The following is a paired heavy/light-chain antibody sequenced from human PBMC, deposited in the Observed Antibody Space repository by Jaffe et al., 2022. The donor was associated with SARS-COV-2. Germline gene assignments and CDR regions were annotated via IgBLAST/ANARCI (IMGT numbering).Light chain of an antibody. Sequence: EIVLTQSPATLSLSPGERATLSCRASQSVSSYLAWYQQKPGQAPRLLIYDASNRATGIPARFSGSGSGTDFTLTISSLEPEDFAVYYCQQRSNWPLGTFGPGTKVDIK. CDR2: DAS. CDR1: QSVSSY. V-gene: IGKV3-11*01. J-gene: IGKJ3*01. CDR3: QQRSNWPLGT.
Heavy chain of an antibody. CDR2: ISSSGSTI. V-gene: IGHV3-11*01. J-gene: IGHJ6*02. CDR1: GFTFSDYY. D-gene: IGHD3-10*01. Sequence: QVQLVESGGGLVKPGGSLRLSCAASGFTFSDYYMSWIRQAPGKGLEWVSYISSSGSTIYYADSVKGRFTISRDNAKNSLYLQMNSLRAEDTAVYYCAREGDSGRSYYYYGMDVWGQGTTVTVSS. CDR3: AREGDSGRSYYYYGMDV.